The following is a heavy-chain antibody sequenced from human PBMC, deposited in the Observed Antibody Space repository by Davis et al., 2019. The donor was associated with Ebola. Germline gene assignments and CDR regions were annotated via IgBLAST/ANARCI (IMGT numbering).Heavy chain of an antibody. V-gene: IGHV1-8*01. Sequence: ASVKVSCKASGYTFTSYDINWVRQATGQGLEWMGWMNPNSGNTGYAQKFQGRVTMTRNTSMSTAYMELSSLRSEDTAVYYCARGLLWFGELSGTNWFDPWGQGTLVTVSS. D-gene: IGHD3-10*01. CDR2: MNPNSGNT. CDR1: GYTFTSYD. CDR3: ARGLLWFGELSGTNWFDP. J-gene: IGHJ5*02.